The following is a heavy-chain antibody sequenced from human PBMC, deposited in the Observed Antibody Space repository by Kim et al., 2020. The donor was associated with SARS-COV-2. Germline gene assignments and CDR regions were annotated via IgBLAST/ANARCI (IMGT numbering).Heavy chain of an antibody. V-gene: IGHV4-39*01. CDR1: GGSISSSSYY. CDR3: ARRRSYSSLVYYFDY. Sequence: SETLSLTCTVSGGSISSSSYYWGWIRQPPGKGLEWIGSIYYSGSTYYNPSLKSRVTISVDTSKNQFSLKLSSVTAADTAVYYCARRRSYSSLVYYFDYWGQGTLVTVSS. J-gene: IGHJ4*02. D-gene: IGHD2-21*01. CDR2: IYYSGST.